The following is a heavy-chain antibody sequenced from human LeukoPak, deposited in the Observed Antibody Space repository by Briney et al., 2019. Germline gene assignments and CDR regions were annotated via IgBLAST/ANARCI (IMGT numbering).Heavy chain of an antibody. Sequence: SETLSLTCTVSGGSISSSSYYWGWIRQPPGKGLEWIGSIYYSGSTYYNPSLKSRVTISVDTSKNQFSLKLSSVTAADTAVYYCARDWAPDYGDYLNWFDPWGQGTLVTVSS. CDR3: ARDWAPDYGDYLNWFDP. V-gene: IGHV4-39*07. CDR2: IYYSGST. J-gene: IGHJ5*02. D-gene: IGHD4-17*01. CDR1: GGSISSSSYY.